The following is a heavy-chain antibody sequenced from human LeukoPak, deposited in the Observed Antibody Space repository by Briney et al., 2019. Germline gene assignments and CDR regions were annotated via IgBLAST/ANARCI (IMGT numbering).Heavy chain of an antibody. CDR1: GFTFSSYE. CDR2: ISSSGSTI. D-gene: IGHD2-2*01. J-gene: IGHJ3*02. Sequence: GGSLRLSCAASGFTFSSYEMNWVRQAPGKGLEWVSYISSSGSTIYYADSVKGRFTISRDNAKNSLYLQMNSLRAEDTAVYYCATDRTYCSSTSCPTRAFDIWGQGTMVTVSS. CDR3: ATDRTYCSSTSCPTRAFDI. V-gene: IGHV3-48*03.